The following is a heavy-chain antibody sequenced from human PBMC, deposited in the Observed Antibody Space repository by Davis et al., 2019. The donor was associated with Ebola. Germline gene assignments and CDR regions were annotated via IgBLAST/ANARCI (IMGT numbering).Heavy chain of an antibody. CDR1: RGSMNNQH. CDR3: ARWPGRAPDY. J-gene: IGHJ4*02. CDR2: IHYSGTT. Sequence: PSETLSLTCTVSRGSMNNQHWSWIRQPPGKGLEWIGHIHYSGTTNYNPSLGSRVTISTDTSKNQFSLRMTYVTPADTAVYYCARWPGRAPDYWGQGILVTVSS. V-gene: IGHV4-59*11.